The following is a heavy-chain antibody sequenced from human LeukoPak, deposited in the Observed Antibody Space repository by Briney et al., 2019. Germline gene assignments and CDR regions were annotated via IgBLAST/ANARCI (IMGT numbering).Heavy chain of an antibody. D-gene: IGHD3-10*01. CDR2: IDTAGVT. CDR3: ARGGYFGSGPMDV. CDR1: GFTLSSYD. J-gene: IGHJ6*02. V-gene: IGHV3-13*01. Sequence: GGSLRLSCAGSGFTLSSYDMHWVRQAAGKGLEWVAAIDTAGVTYYPGSVRGRFTISRENGRNSFFLQMNSLRAGDTAVYYCARGGYFGSGPMDVWGQGTTVTISS.